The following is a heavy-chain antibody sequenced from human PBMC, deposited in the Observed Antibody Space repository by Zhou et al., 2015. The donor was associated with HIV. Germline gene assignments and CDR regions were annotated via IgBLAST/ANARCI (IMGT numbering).Heavy chain of an antibody. V-gene: IGHV1-69*01. CDR3: AGGKVDTAMVTLRRGFDY. J-gene: IGHJ4*02. D-gene: IGHD5-18*01. Sequence: QVQLVQSGAEVKKPGSSVKVSCKASGGTFSSYAISWVRQAPGQGLEWMGGIIPIFGTANYAQKFQGRVTITADESTSTAYMELSSLRSEDTAVYYCAGGKVDTAMVTLRRGFDYWGQGTLVTVSS. CDR2: IIPIFGTA. CDR1: GGTFSSYA.